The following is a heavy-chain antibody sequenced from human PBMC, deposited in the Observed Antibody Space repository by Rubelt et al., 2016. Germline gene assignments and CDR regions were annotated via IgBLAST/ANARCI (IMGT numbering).Heavy chain of an antibody. CDR1: GFTFRNYW. CDR2: ITSDGRST. Sequence: EVQLLESGGGLVQRGGSLRLSCAASGFTFRNYWMHWVRHAPGKGLVWVSRITSDGRSTSYADCVKGRFTISRKNAKNELYLQMNSRRAEDTGVYYCASSLRGIAALTEDYWGQGTLVTVSS. J-gene: IGHJ4*02. CDR3: ASSLRGIAALTEDY. V-gene: IGHV3-74*02. D-gene: IGHD6-25*01.